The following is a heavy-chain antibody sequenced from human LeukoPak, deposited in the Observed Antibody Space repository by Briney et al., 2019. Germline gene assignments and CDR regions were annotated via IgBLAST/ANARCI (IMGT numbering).Heavy chain of an antibody. D-gene: IGHD5-18*01. CDR1: GFTFSSYG. CDR2: ISYDGPNK. CDR3: AKEKLPSGYSFLTDY. Sequence: PGRSLRLSCAASGFTFSSYGMHWVRQAPGKGPEWVAVISYDGPNKYYADSVKGRFTISRDDSKSTLYLQMNSLRAEDTAVYYCAKEKLPSGYSFLTDYWGQGTLVTVSS. V-gene: IGHV3-30*18. J-gene: IGHJ4*02.